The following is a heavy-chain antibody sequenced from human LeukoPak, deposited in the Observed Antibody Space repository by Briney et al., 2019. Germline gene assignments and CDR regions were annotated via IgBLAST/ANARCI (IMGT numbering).Heavy chain of an antibody. J-gene: IGHJ4*02. V-gene: IGHV3-30*04. CDR1: GFTFSSYA. Sequence: QPGRSLRLSCAASGFTFSSYAMHWVRQAPGKGLEWVAVISYDGSNKYYADSVKGRFTISRDNSKNTLYLQMNSLRAEDTAVYYCARDRSSFRGWFFDYWGQGTLVTVSS. CDR2: ISYDGSNK. D-gene: IGHD6-19*01. CDR3: ARDRSSFRGWFFDY.